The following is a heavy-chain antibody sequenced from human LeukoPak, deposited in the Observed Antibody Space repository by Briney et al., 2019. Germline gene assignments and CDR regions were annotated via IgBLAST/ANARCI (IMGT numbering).Heavy chain of an antibody. CDR3: ARVGRLQQGDYVAFDY. Sequence: QSGGSLRLSCAASGFTFSSYAMSWVRQAPGKGLEWVSAISGSGGSTYYADSVKGRFTISRDNSKNTLYLQMNSLRGEDTAVYYCARVGRLQQGDYVAFDYWGQGALVTVSS. CDR1: GFTFSSYA. D-gene: IGHD4-17*01. J-gene: IGHJ4*02. CDR2: ISGSGGST. V-gene: IGHV3-23*01.